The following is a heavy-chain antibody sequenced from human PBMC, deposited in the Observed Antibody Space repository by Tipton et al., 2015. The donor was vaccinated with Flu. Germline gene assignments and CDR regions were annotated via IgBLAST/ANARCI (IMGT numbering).Heavy chain of an antibody. CDR1: GGSMSSQY. D-gene: IGHD1-26*01. J-gene: IGHJ4*02. Sequence: LRLSCYVSGGSMSSQYWSWIRQPPGKGLEWIGYIYNSGSTDFNPSLKSRVTISLDTAKNQFSLKLSSVTAADTAVYYCARAGSYYCLDYWGQETLVTVSS. CDR2: IYNSGST. CDR3: ARAGSYYCLDY. V-gene: IGHV4-59*11.